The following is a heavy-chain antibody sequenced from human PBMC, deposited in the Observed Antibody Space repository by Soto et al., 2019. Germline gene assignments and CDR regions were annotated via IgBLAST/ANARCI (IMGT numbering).Heavy chain of an antibody. V-gene: IGHV4-31*03. CDR2: IYYSGIT. Sequence: QAQLQESGPGLVRPSQTLSLTCTVSGGSLSTGGYYWTWIRQHPGKGLEWIGFIYYSGITYYNPSLKSRLTISVDTSKSQFSLTLSSVTAADTAVYYCAEGFYRRVLDSCGQGTLVTVSS. D-gene: IGHD3-16*02. J-gene: IGHJ4*02. CDR3: AEGFYRRVLDS. CDR1: GGSLSTGGYY.